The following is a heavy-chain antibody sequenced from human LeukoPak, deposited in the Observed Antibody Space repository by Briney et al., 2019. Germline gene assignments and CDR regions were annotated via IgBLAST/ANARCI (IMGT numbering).Heavy chain of an antibody. Sequence: GGSLRLSCAASGFTVSSNYMSWVRQAPGKGLEWVSVIYSGGSTYYADSVKGRFTISRDTAKNSAYLQMNSLRAEDSAIYYCARWTTYSIDHLGQGILVTVSS. J-gene: IGHJ4*02. D-gene: IGHD1-1*01. CDR1: GFTVSSNY. CDR3: ARWTTYSIDH. V-gene: IGHV3-53*01. CDR2: IYSGGST.